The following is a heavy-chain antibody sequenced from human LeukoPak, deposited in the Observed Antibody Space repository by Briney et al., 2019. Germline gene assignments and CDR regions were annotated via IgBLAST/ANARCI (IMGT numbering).Heavy chain of an antibody. CDR3: ASRRKYFDN. J-gene: IGHJ4*01. CDR2: INPNSGGT. V-gene: IGHV1-2*02. Sequence: ASVKARCTASGFTFTGYYMQGVRQAPGQGLEWMGWINPNSGGTNYAQKFQGRVTMTRDTSISTAYMELSRLRSDDTAVYYCASRRKYFDNRGHGTLVTVSS. CDR1: GFTFTGYY.